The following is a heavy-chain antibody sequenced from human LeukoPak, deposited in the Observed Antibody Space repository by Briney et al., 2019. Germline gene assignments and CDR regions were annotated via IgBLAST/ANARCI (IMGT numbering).Heavy chain of an antibody. V-gene: IGHV1-18*01. CDR3: ARWESTVEMVTT. D-gene: IGHD5-24*01. J-gene: IGHJ5*02. CDR1: GYTFSTYG. CDR2: ISAYNGNT. Sequence: GASVKVSCKASGYTFSTYGINWVRHAPGQGLEWMGWISAYNGNTNYAQKLQGRVTMTTDTSTSTAYMELRSLRSDDTAVYYCARWESTVEMVTTWGQGTLVTVSS.